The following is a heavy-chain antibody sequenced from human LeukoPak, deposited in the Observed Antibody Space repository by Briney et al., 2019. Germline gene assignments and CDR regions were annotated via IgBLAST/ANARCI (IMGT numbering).Heavy chain of an antibody. CDR1: GFTFSSYS. CDR3: ARSSSWITDYDY. D-gene: IGHD6-13*01. Sequence: GGSLRLSCAASGFTFSSYSMNWVRQAPGKGLVWVSRINSDGSSTSYADSVKGRFTMSRDNAKNTLYLQVNSLRAEDTAVYYCARSSSWITDYDYWGQGTLVTVSS. V-gene: IGHV3-74*01. J-gene: IGHJ4*02. CDR2: INSDGSST.